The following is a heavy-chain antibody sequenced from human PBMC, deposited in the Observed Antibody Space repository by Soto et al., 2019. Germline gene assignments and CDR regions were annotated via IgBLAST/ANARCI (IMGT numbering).Heavy chain of an antibody. CDR1: GYTFTGYY. CDR2: INPNSGGT. V-gene: IGHV1-2*02. Sequence: ASVHVSCKASGYTFTGYYLHWVRQAPGQGLEWMGWINPNSGGTNYAQKIQGRVTMTRDTSISTAYMELSRLRSDDTAVYYCARVRITAQKEGWFDPWGQGTLVTVSS. J-gene: IGHJ5*02. CDR3: ARVRITAQKEGWFDP. D-gene: IGHD3-10*01.